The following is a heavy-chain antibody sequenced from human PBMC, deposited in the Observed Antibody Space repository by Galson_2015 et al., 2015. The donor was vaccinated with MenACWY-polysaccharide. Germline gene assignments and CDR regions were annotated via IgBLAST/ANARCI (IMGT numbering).Heavy chain of an antibody. Sequence: EPLSLPCTVSGGSISRYYWSWLRPPPGRVLEWIGFIFYTWSIKHNPSPTSRLSISLATYEHHFSLRVSSVTAAAPAVYYCARGVNQRSLLGFWSQGTLVSVSS. D-gene: IGHD2-8*02. CDR1: GGSISRYY. CDR2: IFYTWSI. J-gene: IGHJ4*02. V-gene: IGHV4-59*01. CDR3: ARGVNQRSLLGF.